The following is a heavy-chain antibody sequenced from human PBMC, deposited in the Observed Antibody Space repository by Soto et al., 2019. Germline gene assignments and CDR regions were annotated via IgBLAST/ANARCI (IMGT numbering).Heavy chain of an antibody. Sequence: GGSLRLSCAASGFTFSSYGMHWVRQAPGKGLEWVAVIWDDGSNKYYADSVKGRFTISRDNSKNTLYLQMNSLRAEDTAVYYCARGPPVLWFGELLYYFDYWGQGTLVTVSS. CDR1: GFTFSSYG. V-gene: IGHV3-33*01. D-gene: IGHD3-10*01. CDR3: ARGPPVLWFGELLYYFDY. J-gene: IGHJ4*02. CDR2: IWDDGSNK.